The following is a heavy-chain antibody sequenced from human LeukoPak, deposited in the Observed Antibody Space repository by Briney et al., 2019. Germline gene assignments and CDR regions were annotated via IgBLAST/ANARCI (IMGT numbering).Heavy chain of an antibody. CDR3: SRGGGWGYCSSTSCYFSGMDV. Sequence: GGSLRLSCAASGFTFSNYAMSWVRQAPGKGLEWVSLISASGGSTYYADSVKGRFIISRDKSKNTLYLQMNSLIAEDTAVYYCSRGGGWGYCSSTSCYFSGMDVWGQGTTVTVSS. J-gene: IGHJ6*02. CDR2: ISASGGST. V-gene: IGHV3-23*01. D-gene: IGHD2-2*01. CDR1: GFTFSNYA.